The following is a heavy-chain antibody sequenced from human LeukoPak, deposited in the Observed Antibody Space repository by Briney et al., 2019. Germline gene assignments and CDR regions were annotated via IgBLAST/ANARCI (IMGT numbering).Heavy chain of an antibody. V-gene: IGHV3-9*01. D-gene: IGHD6-25*01. CDR1: GFTFDDYA. Sequence: QPGRSLRLSCAASGFTFDDYAMHWVRQAPGKGLEWVSGISWNSNSIGYADSVKGRFTISRDNAKNSLYLQMNSLRLDDTAIYYCATANFHAFEIWGQGTMVTVSS. J-gene: IGHJ3*02. CDR2: ISWNSNSI. CDR3: ATANFHAFEI.